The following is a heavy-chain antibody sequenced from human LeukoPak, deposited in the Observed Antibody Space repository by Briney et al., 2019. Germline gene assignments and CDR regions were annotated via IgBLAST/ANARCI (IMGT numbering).Heavy chain of an antibody. CDR2: IYHSGST. J-gene: IGHJ3*02. D-gene: IGHD6-6*01. CDR1: GGSISGGGYS. V-gene: IGHV4-30-2*01. CDR3: ARTSIAARRANAFDI. Sequence: SETLSLTCAVSGGSISGGGYSWSWIRQPPGKGLEWIGYIYHSGSTYYNPSLKSRVTISVDRSKNQFSLKLSSVTAADTAVHYCARTSIAARRANAFDIWGQGTMVTVSS.